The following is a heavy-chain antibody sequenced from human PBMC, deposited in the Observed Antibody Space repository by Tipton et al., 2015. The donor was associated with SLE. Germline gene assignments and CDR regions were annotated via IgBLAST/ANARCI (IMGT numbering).Heavy chain of an antibody. V-gene: IGHV3-9*01. J-gene: IGHJ4*02. CDR1: GFTFDDYA. CDR3: ARDMDGDYGFDY. CDR2: ISWNSGSI. Sequence: SLRLSCAASGFTFDDYAMHWVRQAPGKGLEWVSGISWNSGSIGYADSVKGRFTISRDNAKNSLYLQMNSLRAEDTAVYYCARDMDGDYGFDYWGQGTLVTVSS. D-gene: IGHD4-17*01.